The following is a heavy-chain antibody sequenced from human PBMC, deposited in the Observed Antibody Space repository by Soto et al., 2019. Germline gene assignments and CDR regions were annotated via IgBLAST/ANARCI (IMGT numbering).Heavy chain of an antibody. J-gene: IGHJ4*02. V-gene: IGHV4-34*01. D-gene: IGHD3-10*01. Sequence: SETLSLTCAVYGGSFSGYYWSWIRQPPGKGLEWIGEINHSGSTNYNPSLKSRVTISVDTSKNQFSLKLSSVTAADTAVYYCARGLLWFGELLYDYWGQGTLVTVSS. CDR2: INHSGST. CDR3: ARGLLWFGELLYDY. CDR1: GGSFSGYY.